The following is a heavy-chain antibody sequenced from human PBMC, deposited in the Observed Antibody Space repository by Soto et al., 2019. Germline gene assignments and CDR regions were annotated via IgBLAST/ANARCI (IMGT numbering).Heavy chain of an antibody. Sequence: GGSLRLSCAASGFTFSNYAMSWVRQAPGKGLEWVSAISGSGDSTYYAETVKGRFTISRDNSKNTLYLQMNSLGAEDMAVYYCASRNYYDTSGYYYWYYFDFWGQGTLVTVSS. D-gene: IGHD3-22*01. CDR1: GFTFSNYA. V-gene: IGHV3-23*01. CDR2: ISGSGDST. CDR3: ASRNYYDTSGYYYWYYFDF. J-gene: IGHJ4*02.